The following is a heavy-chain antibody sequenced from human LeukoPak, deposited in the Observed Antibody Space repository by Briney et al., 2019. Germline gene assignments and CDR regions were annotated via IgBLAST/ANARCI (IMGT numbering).Heavy chain of an antibody. CDR3: ARAPPVVVVAATPTSYWYFDL. J-gene: IGHJ2*01. CDR1: GGSTSSYN. D-gene: IGHD2-15*01. CDR2: IYYSGST. Sequence: PSETLSLTCTVSGGSTSSYNWSWIRQPPGKGLEWIGYIYYSGSTNYNPSLKSRVTISVDTSKNQFYLKLSSVTAADTAVYYCARAPPVVVVAATPTSYWYFDLWGRGTLVTVSS. V-gene: IGHV4-59*01.